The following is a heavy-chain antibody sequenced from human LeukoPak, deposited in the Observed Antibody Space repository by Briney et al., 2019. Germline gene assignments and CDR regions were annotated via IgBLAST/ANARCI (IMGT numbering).Heavy chain of an antibody. J-gene: IGHJ6*03. Sequence: PGGSLRLSCAVSGFTFSSYAMSWVRQAPGKGLEWVSAISANGGSTYYADSVKGRFTISRDNSKNTVYLQMNSLIVEDTAIYYCAKDCRGDVCYYYYYMDVWGKGTTVTVSS. CDR3: AKDCRGDVCYYYYYMDV. CDR1: GFTFSSYA. V-gene: IGHV3-23*01. CDR2: ISANGGST. D-gene: IGHD2-21*01.